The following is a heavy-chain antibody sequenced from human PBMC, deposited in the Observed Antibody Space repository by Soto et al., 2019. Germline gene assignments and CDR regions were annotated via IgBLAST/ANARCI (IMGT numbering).Heavy chain of an antibody. Sequence: SETLSLTCSVSGASISSGGYYWNWIRQHPGKGLEWIGYIYYSGTTYYKPSLKSRVTISVDTSKNQFSLKLSSVTAADTAVYYCARGGTMVRGVWAHAFDIWGQGTMVTVSS. D-gene: IGHD3-10*01. V-gene: IGHV4-31*03. CDR1: GASISSGGYY. J-gene: IGHJ3*02. CDR3: ARGGTMVRGVWAHAFDI. CDR2: IYYSGTT.